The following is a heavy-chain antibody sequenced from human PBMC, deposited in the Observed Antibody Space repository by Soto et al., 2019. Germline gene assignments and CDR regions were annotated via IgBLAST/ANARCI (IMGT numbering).Heavy chain of an antibody. D-gene: IGHD1-1*01. CDR2: LTGSGSAT. V-gene: IGHV3-23*01. J-gene: IGHJ4*02. CDR1: GFNFSSYA. CDR3: AKGYRWNPGGPDY. Sequence: EVQLLESGGGLVQPGGSLRLSCAASGFNFSSYAMSWVRQAPGKGLEWVSGLTGSGSATYYAASVEGRFTISRDNSKKTLYLQMNSRRAEDTAVYYCAKGYRWNPGGPDYWGQGTPVTVSS.